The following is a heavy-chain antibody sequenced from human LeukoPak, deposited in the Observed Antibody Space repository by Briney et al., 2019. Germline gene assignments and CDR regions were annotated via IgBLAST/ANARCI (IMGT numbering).Heavy chain of an antibody. J-gene: IGHJ2*01. Sequence: SETLSLTCTVSGGSISSSSYYWGWIRQPPGKGLEWIGSIYYSGSTYYNPSLRSRVTISLDTSKNQFSLKLTSVTAADTAVYYCARDDGGNSYWYFDLWGRGTLVTVSS. V-gene: IGHV4-39*07. CDR3: ARDDGGNSYWYFDL. CDR2: IYYSGST. D-gene: IGHD4-23*01. CDR1: GGSISSSSYY.